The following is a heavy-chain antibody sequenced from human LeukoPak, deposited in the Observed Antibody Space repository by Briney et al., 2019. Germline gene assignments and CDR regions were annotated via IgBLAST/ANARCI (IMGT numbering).Heavy chain of an antibody. Sequence: SGTLSLTCAVYGGSFSGYYWSWIRQPPGKGLEWIGEINHSGSTNYNPSLKSRVTISVDTSKNQFSLKLSSVTAADTAVYYCARNPSRVWWLRHPFDYWGQGTLVTVSS. J-gene: IGHJ4*02. D-gene: IGHD5-12*01. CDR2: INHSGST. CDR1: GGSFSGYY. CDR3: ARNPSRVWWLRHPFDY. V-gene: IGHV4-34*01.